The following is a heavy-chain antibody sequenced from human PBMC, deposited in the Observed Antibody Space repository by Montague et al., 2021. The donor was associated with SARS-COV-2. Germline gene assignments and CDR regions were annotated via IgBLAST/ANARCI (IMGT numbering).Heavy chain of an antibody. V-gene: IGHV4-4*07. CDR3: ARDGDYDYIWGSYRPYYFDN. CDR1: GGSINRYY. D-gene: IGHD3-16*02. Sequence: SETLSLTCTVSGGSINRYYWSWIRRPAGKGLEWIGRIYTTGSTNSNPSLMSRVTMSVDTSKNQFSLNLSSVTAADTAIYYCARDGDYDYIWGSYRPYYFDNWGQGTLVTVSS. CDR2: IYTTGST. J-gene: IGHJ4*02.